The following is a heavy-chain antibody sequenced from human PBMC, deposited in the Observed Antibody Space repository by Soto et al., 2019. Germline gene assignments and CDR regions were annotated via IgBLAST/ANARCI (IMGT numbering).Heavy chain of an antibody. Sequence: SETLSLTCTVSGGSISSYYWSWIRQPPGKGLEWIGYIYYSGSTNYNPSLKSRVTISVDTSKNQSSLKLSSVTAADTAVYYCARRTSLTSVEIFSGGLSGYNWVDPWGRGTLVTVSS. J-gene: IGHJ5*01. V-gene: IGHV4-59*08. CDR1: GGSISSYY. CDR3: ARRTSLTSVEIFSGGLSGYNWVDP. D-gene: IGHD3-3*01. CDR2: IYYSGST.